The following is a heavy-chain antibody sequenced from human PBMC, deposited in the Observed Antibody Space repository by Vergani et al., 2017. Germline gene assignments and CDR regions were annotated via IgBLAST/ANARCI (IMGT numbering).Heavy chain of an antibody. D-gene: IGHD2-2*02. J-gene: IGHJ4*02. CDR2: ICHTEDT. CDR3: ATIGYRRWGYYFYY. V-gene: IGHV4-4*03. Sequence: QVQLQESGPGLVKPPGTLSLTCAVSGDSISSNNCWTWVRQPPGKGLEWIGEICHTEDTKYSPSLKSRVTVSVDESRNLFSLRLTSVTAAHTAVYYCATIGYRRWGYYFYYRGQGILVTVSS. CDR1: GDSISSNNC.